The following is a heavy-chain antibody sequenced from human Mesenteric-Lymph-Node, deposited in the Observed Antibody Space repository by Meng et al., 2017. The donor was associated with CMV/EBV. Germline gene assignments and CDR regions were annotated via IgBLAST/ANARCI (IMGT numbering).Heavy chain of an antibody. V-gene: IGHV4-39*07. J-gene: IGHJ6*02. D-gene: IGHD6-13*01. CDR1: GGSISSSSYY. CDR2: IYYSGST. Sequence: LRLSCTVSGGSISSSSYYWGWIRQPPGKGLEWIGSIYYSGSTYYNPSLKSRVTISVDKSKNQFSLKLSSVTAADTAVYYCARHPGIAAAGTYYYYYGMDVWGQGTTVTVSS. CDR3: ARHPGIAAAGTYYYYYGMDV.